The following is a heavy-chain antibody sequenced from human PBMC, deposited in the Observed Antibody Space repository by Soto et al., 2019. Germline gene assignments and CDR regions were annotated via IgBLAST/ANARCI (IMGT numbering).Heavy chain of an antibody. D-gene: IGHD5-12*01. CDR3: ARGDSGYDLGRGLYYYGMDV. CDR1: GGSVSSGSYY. J-gene: IGHJ6*02. CDR2: IYYSGST. V-gene: IGHV4-61*01. Sequence: SETLSLTCTVSGGSVSSGSYYWSWIRQPPGKGLEWIGYIYYSGSTNYNPSLKSRVTISVDTSKNQFSLKLSSVTAADTAVYYCARGDSGYDLGRGLYYYGMDVWGQGTTVTVSS.